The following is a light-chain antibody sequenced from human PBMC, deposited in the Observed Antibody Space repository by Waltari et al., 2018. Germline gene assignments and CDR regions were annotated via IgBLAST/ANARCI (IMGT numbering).Light chain of an antibody. CDR2: LGS. V-gene: IGKV2-28*01. J-gene: IGKJ5*01. Sequence: DIVLSQSLLSLPVPPGEPASLPRRSSQGLLPSEGPSLLDLYLQKPGQSPQLLIYLGSHRASGVPDRFSGSGSGTDFTLEISRVEAEDVGVYFCMQGLQTPTFGQGTRL. CDR1: QGLLPSEGPSL. CDR3: MQGLQTPT.